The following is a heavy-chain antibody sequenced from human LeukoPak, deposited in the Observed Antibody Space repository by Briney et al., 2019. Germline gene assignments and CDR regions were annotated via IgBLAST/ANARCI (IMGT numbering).Heavy chain of an antibody. CDR3: ARGVMQQLVGCYFDY. CDR1: GYTFTSYG. V-gene: IGHV1-18*01. D-gene: IGHD6-13*01. CDR2: ISAYNGNT. J-gene: IGHJ4*02. Sequence: ASVKVSCKASGYTFTSYGISWVRQAPGQGLEWMGWISAYNGNTNYAQKLQGRVTMTTDTSTSTAYMELRSLRSDDTAVYYCARGVMQQLVGCYFDYWGQGTLVTVSS.